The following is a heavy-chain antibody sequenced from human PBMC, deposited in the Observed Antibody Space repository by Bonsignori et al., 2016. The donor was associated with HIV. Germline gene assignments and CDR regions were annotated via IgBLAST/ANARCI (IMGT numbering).Heavy chain of an antibody. V-gene: IGHV4-61*02. Sequence: SETLSLTCSVSGTSISNYDHYWNWYRQPAGKAPEYIGRIYASGSTNYNPSLRSRATISKDTSKNQFSLKLSSVTAADTAVYYCARSTIDMGVDYWGQGTLVTVSS. D-gene: IGHD5-12*01. CDR2: IYASGST. CDR3: ARSTIDMGVDY. CDR1: GTSISNYDHY. J-gene: IGHJ4*02.